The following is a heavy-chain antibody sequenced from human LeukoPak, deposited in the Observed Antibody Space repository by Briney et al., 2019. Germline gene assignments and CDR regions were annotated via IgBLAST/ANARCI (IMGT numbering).Heavy chain of an antibody. J-gene: IGHJ4*02. Sequence: WVRQAPGKGVEWIVSIFSGGNTYYNPSLNSRVSISIDTSKNQFSLRLSSVTAADTAFYFCARPQLGSSAGYVDYWGQGILVTVSS. D-gene: IGHD3-9*01. CDR3: ARPQLGSSAGYVDY. V-gene: IGHV4-39*01. CDR2: IFSGGNT.